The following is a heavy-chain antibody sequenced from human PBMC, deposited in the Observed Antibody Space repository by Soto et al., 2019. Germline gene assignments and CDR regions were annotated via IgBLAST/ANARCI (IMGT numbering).Heavy chain of an antibody. CDR2: SYYSGST. V-gene: IGHV4-59*08. J-gene: IGHJ4*02. CDR3: ARHNYGSGSTYVDY. CDR1: GGSISSYY. Sequence: QVQLQESGPGLVKPSETLSLTCTVSGGSISSYYWSWSRQPPGKGLEWIGYSYYSGSTNYNPSLKSLVTISVDTSKNQFSLKLNSMTAADTAVYYCARHNYGSGSTYVDYWGQGTLVTVSS. D-gene: IGHD3-10*01.